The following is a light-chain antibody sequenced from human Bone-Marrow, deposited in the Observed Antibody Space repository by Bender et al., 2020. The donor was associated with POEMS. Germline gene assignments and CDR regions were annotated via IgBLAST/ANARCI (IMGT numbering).Light chain of an antibody. CDR3: SSFTVNAIWV. CDR2: EVS. CDR1: SSDIGDYNY. J-gene: IGLJ3*02. Sequence: QSALTQPASVSGTPGQTITISCTGTSSDIGDYNYVSWFQHFPGRAPKLIIYEVSKRPSGISNRFSGSKSGYTASLTISGLQAEDECDYYCSSFTVNAIWVFGGGTKLTVL. V-gene: IGLV2-14*01.